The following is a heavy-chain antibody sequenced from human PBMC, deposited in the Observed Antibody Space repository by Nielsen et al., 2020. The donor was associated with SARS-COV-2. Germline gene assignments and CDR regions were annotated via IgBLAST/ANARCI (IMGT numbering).Heavy chain of an antibody. CDR3: ARMTTVTTYYFDY. CDR2: IYHSGST. V-gene: IGHV4-30-2*01. CDR1: GGSISSGGYS. D-gene: IGHD4-17*01. J-gene: IGHJ4*02. Sequence: SETLSLTCAVSGGSISSGGYSWSWIRQPPGKGREWIGYIYHSGSTYYNPSLKSRVTISVDRSKNQFSLKLSSVTAADTAVYYCARMTTVTTYYFDYWGQGTLVTVSS.